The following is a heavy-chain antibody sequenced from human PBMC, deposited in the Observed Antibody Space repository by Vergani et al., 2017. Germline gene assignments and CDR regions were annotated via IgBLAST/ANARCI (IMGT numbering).Heavy chain of an antibody. Sequence: EVQLVESGGGLVQPGGSLRLSCAASGFTFSSYSMNWVRQAPGKGLEWVSYISSSSSTIYYADSVKGRFTISRDNAKNSLYLQMNSLRAEDTAVYYCARGPLQYSSSSPGYWGQGTLVTVSS. J-gene: IGHJ4*02. V-gene: IGHV3-48*01. CDR1: GFTFSSYS. D-gene: IGHD6-6*01. CDR3: ARGPLQYSSSSPGY. CDR2: ISSSSSTI.